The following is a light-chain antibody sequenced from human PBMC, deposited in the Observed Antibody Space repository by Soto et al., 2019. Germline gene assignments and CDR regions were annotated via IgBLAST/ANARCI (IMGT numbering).Light chain of an antibody. CDR3: QQRSTWPLT. J-gene: IGKJ4*01. CDR1: QRVSSH. CDR2: AAS. V-gene: IGKV3-11*01. Sequence: ETGMTQSPVTLSVSPGDTATLSCRASQRVSSHLAWYQQKPGQAPTLLIYAASNRATDNPARFSGSGSGTDFTLTISSLEPEDFAVDYCQQRSTWPLTVGGGTKV.